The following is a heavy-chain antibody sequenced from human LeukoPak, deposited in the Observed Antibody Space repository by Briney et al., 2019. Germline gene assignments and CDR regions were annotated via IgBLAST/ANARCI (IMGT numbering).Heavy chain of an antibody. J-gene: IGHJ5*02. CDR1: GFTFSSCG. Sequence: GGSLRLSCAASGFTFSSCGMSWVRQAPGKGLEWVSAISGSGGSTYYADSVKGRFTISRDYAKNTLYLQMDSLRVEDTAMYYCAKDHSPGWFDPWGQGTLVTVSS. D-gene: IGHD5-18*01. CDR3: AKDHSPGWFDP. V-gene: IGHV3-23*01. CDR2: ISGSGGST.